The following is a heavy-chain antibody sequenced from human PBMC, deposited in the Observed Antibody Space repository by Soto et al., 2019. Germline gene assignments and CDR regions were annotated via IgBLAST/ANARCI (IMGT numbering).Heavy chain of an antibody. CDR3: ARALVTTSPYYYYGMDV. V-gene: IGHV3-48*03. CDR2: ISSSGSTI. CDR1: GFTFSSYE. D-gene: IGHD4-17*01. J-gene: IGHJ6*02. Sequence: GGSLRLSCAASGFTFSSYEMNWVRQAPGKGLEWVSYISSSGSTIYYADSVKGRFTISRDNAKNPLYLQMNSLRAEDTAVYYCARALVTTSPYYYYGMDVWGQGTTVTVSS.